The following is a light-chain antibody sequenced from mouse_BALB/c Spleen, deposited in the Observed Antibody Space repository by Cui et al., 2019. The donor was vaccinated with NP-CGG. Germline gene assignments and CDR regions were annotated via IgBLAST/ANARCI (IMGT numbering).Light chain of an antibody. CDR2: GTN. CDR1: TGAVTTSND. CDR3: ALWYSNHWV. V-gene: IGLV1*01. J-gene: IGLJ1*01. Sequence: QAVVTQESALTTSPGETVTLTCRSSTGAVTTSNDANWVQEKPDHLFTGLIGGTNNRPPGVPARFSGSLIGEKAALTITGAQTEDEAIYFCALWYSNHWVFGGGTKLTVL.